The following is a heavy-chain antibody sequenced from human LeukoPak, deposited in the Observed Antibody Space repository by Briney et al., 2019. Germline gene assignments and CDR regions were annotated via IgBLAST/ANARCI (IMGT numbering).Heavy chain of an antibody. Sequence: ASVKVSCKVSGCTLTELSMHWVRQAPGKGLEWMGGFDPEDGETTYAQKFQGRVTMTEDASTDTAYMELSSLRSEDTAVYYCATILVGAFDYWGQGTLVTVSS. CDR1: GCTLTELS. D-gene: IGHD1-26*01. V-gene: IGHV1-24*01. J-gene: IGHJ4*02. CDR3: ATILVGAFDY. CDR2: FDPEDGET.